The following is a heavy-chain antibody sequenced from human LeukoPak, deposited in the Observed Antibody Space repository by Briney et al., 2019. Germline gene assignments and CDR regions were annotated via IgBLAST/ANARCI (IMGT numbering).Heavy chain of an antibody. J-gene: IGHJ4*02. D-gene: IGHD6-19*01. V-gene: IGHV4-34*01. CDR3: ARARRQWLVGANIRGDNPPYYYDY. CDR1: GGSFSGYY. Sequence: SETLSLTCAVYGGSFSGYYWSWIRQPPGKGLEWIGEINHSGSTNYNPSLKSRVTISVDTSKNQFSLKLRSVTAADTAVYYCARARRQWLVGANIRGDNPPYYYDYWGQGILVTVSS. CDR2: INHSGST.